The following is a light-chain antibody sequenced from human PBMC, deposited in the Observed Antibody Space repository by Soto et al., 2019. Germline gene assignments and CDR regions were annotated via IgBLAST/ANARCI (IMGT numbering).Light chain of an antibody. V-gene: IGLV2-14*01. CDR2: EVS. CDR1: SSDVGGYNY. Sequence: QSVLTQPASVSGSPGQSIAISCTGTSSDVGGYNYVSWYQQHPGKAPKLMIYEVSNRPSGVSDRFSGSKSDNTASLTISGLQAEDEADYYCTSYTSTITRKVFGGGTKVTVL. CDR3: TSYTSTITRKV. J-gene: IGLJ3*02.